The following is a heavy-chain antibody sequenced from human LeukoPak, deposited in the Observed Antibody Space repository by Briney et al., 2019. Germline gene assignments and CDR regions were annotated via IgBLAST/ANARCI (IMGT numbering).Heavy chain of an antibody. CDR2: IY. V-gene: IGHV5-51*01. CDR3: ARGFYGGYYYYYYTDV. J-gene: IGHJ6*03. CDR1: GYSFTSYW. Sequence: GESLKISCKGSGYSFTSYWIGWVRQMPGKGLEWMGIIYSPSFQGQVTISADRSISTAYLQWSSLKASDTAMYYCARGFYGGYYYYYYTDVWGKGTTVTVSS. D-gene: IGHD4/OR15-4a*01.